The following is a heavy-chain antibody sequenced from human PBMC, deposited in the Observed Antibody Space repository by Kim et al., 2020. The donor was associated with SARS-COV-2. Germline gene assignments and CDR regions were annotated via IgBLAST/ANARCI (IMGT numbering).Heavy chain of an antibody. CDR1: GYSFTSYW. J-gene: IGHJ6*02. CDR2: IYPGDSDT. Sequence: GESLKISCKGSGYSFTSYWIGWVRQMPGKGLEWMGIIYPGDSDTRYSPSFQGQVTISADKSISTAYLQWSCLKASDTAMYYCARQGPRLRWTYPHSYYYYYGMDVWGQGTTVTVSS. CDR3: ARQGPRLRWTYPHSYYYYYGMDV. V-gene: IGHV5-51*01. D-gene: IGHD4-17*01.